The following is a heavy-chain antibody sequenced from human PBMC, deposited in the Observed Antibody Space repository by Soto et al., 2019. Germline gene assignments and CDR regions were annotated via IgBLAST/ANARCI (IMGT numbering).Heavy chain of an antibody. J-gene: IGHJ3*02. CDR1: GFTFSSYW. CDR2: KKQDGSQI. CDR3: ARGDYYDISGPFSDAFDI. D-gene: IGHD3-22*01. Sequence: PGGSLRLSCAASGFTFSSYWMSWVRQAPGKGLEWVANKKQDGSQIWYVDSVKGRFTISRDNAKSSLSLQMDSLRAEDTAVYYCARGDYYDISGPFSDAFDIWGQGTMVTVSS. V-gene: IGHV3-7*04.